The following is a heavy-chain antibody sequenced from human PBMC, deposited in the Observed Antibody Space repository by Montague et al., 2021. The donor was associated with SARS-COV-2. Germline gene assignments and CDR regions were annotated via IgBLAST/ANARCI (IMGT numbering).Heavy chain of an antibody. CDR3: ARGGYYDNTGYYSDYYYSMDV. CDR2: IFHSGRT. Sequence: SETLSLTCTVSGGSIDSFYWSWIRRPPGKGLEWIGCIFHSGRTNYNPSLKSRVSMSVDTSKNQVSLRLSSLTAADTAVYYCARGGYYDNTGYYSDYYYSMDVWGQGTTVTVSS. D-gene: IGHD3-22*01. J-gene: IGHJ6*02. V-gene: IGHV4-59*01. CDR1: GGSIDSFY.